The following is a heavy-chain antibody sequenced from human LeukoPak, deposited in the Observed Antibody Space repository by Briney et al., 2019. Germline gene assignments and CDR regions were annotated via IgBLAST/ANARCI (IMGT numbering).Heavy chain of an antibody. J-gene: IGHJ4*02. CDR2: IYPGDSDT. Sequence: AGESLKISCKGSGYSFTSYWIGWVRQMPGKGLEWMGIIYPGDSDTRYSPSFQGQVTISADKSISTAYLQWSSLKASDTAMYYCARHLGATVNTLYYFDYWGQGTLVTVSS. CDR1: GYSFTSYW. CDR3: ARHLGATVNTLYYFDY. D-gene: IGHD4-17*01. V-gene: IGHV5-51*01.